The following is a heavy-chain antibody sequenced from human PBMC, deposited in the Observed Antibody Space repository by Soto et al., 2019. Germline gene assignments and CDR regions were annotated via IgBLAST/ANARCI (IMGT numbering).Heavy chain of an antibody. D-gene: IGHD2-21*02. CDR2: IYYSGST. J-gene: IGHJ5*02. Sequence: SETLSLTCTVSGGSISSSSYYWGWIRQPPGKGLEWIGSIYYSGSTYYNPSLKSRVTISVDTSKNQFSLKLSSVTAADTAVYYCARHADYGGNSPSWFDPWGQGTLVTVSS. CDR3: ARHADYGGNSPSWFDP. CDR1: GGSISSSSYY. V-gene: IGHV4-39*01.